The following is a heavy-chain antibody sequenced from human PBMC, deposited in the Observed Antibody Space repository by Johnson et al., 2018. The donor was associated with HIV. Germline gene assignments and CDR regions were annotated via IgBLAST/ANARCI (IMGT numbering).Heavy chain of an antibody. CDR2: LFSGGTT. J-gene: IGHJ3*01. CDR1: GFSVSSYY. CDR3: ARACRDGDTCDVYDV. V-gene: IGHV3-66*01. D-gene: IGHD5-24*01. Sequence: QLVESGGGLVQPGGSLRLSCAASGFSVSSYYKSWVRQAPGKGLEWVSVLFSGGTTYYADSVRGRFTIYRDNSKNPLFLQMNSLRAEDTAVFYWARACRDGDTCDVYDVWGQGTMVTVSS.